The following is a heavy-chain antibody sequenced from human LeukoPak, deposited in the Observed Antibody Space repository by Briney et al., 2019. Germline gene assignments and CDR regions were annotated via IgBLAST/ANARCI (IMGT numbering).Heavy chain of an antibody. Sequence: ASVTVSCKASGYTFTSYDINWVRQAPGQGLEWMGWMNPNSGNTGYAQKFQGRVTITRNTSISTAYMELSSLRSEDTAVYYCARGRPYDFWSGYVPLDYYYYYMDVWGKGTTVTVSS. D-gene: IGHD3-3*01. V-gene: IGHV1-8*03. CDR1: GYTFTSYD. J-gene: IGHJ6*03. CDR2: MNPNSGNT. CDR3: ARGRPYDFWSGYVPLDYYYYYMDV.